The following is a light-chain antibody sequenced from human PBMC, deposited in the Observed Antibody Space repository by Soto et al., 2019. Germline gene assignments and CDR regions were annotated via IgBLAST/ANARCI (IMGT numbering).Light chain of an antibody. J-gene: IGLJ1*01. V-gene: IGLV2-14*03. CDR3: TSYTRSSTYV. Sequence: QSALTQPASVSGSPGQSITISCTGTSSDIGAYNYVSWYQQHPGKAPKLMIYDVNNRPSGVSNRFSGSKSGNTASLTISGLQAEDDADYFCTSYTRSSTYVFGTGTKVTVL. CDR2: DVN. CDR1: SSDIGAYNY.